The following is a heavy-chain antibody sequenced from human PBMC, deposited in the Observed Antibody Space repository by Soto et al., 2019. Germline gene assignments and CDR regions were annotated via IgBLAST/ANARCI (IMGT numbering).Heavy chain of an antibody. Sequence: LGLSCAASGFTFSSYAMSWVRQSPGKGLEWVSAISGSGGSTYYADSVKGRFTISRDNSKNTLYLQMNSLRAEDTAVYYCAKVYYYDSSGPVPNDAFDIWGQGTMGT. CDR1: GFTFSSYA. CDR2: ISGSGGST. J-gene: IGHJ3*02. CDR3: AKVYYYDSSGPVPNDAFDI. D-gene: IGHD3-22*01. V-gene: IGHV3-23*01.